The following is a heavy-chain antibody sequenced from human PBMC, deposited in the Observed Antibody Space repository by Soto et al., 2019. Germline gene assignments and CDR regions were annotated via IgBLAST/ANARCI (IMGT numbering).Heavy chain of an antibody. Sequence: GGSLRLSCAASGFTFSSYGMHWVRQAPGKGLEWVAVISYDGSNKYYADSVKGRFTISRDNSKNTLYLQMNSLRAEDTAVYYCAKSRVLSGTDYWRQGTLVTVSS. CDR3: AKSRVLSGTDY. V-gene: IGHV3-30*18. CDR1: GFTFSSYG. J-gene: IGHJ4*02. CDR2: ISYDGSNK. D-gene: IGHD3-3*01.